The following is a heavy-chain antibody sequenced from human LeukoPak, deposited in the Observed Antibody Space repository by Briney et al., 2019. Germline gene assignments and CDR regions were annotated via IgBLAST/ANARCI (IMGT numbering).Heavy chain of an antibody. D-gene: IGHD2-21*02. Sequence: SETLSLTCTVSGGSISGYYWSWIRQHPGKGLEWIGYIYSSGNTYYNPSLKRRVTISVDTSKNQFSLKLSSVTAADTAVFYCARDKGRPYCGGDCYIDYWGQGTLVTVSS. CDR3: ARDKGRPYCGGDCYIDY. CDR2: IYSSGNT. J-gene: IGHJ4*02. CDR1: GGSISGYY. V-gene: IGHV4-31*03.